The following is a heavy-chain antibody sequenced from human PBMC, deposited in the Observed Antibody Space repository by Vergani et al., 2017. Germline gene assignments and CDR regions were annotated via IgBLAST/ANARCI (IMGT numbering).Heavy chain of an antibody. D-gene: IGHD2-2*02. Sequence: EVQLVESGGGLVKPGGSLRLSCAASGFTFSSYSMNWVRQAPGKGLEWVSSISSSSSYIYYADSVKGRFTISRDNAKNSLYLQMNSLRAEDTAVYYCAGEGIDCSSTSCYTRWLRQDWYFDLWGRGTLVTVSS. CDR3: AGEGIDCSSTSCYTRWLRQDWYFDL. V-gene: IGHV3-21*01. CDR1: GFTFSSYS. J-gene: IGHJ2*01. CDR2: ISSSSSYI.